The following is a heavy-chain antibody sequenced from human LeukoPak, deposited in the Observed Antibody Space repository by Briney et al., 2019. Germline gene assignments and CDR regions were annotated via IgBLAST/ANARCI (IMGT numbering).Heavy chain of an antibody. Sequence: GAPVKVSCKASGYTLNHYGISWVRQAPGQGLECMGWISPYNGNTKYLQKLQGRVTMTTDTSTSTAYMEVSSLRSDDTAVYYCAGEESIGSYQFLHDYWGQGTLVTVSS. J-gene: IGHJ4*02. D-gene: IGHD1-26*01. CDR3: AGEESIGSYQFLHDY. CDR2: ISPYNGNT. V-gene: IGHV1-18*04. CDR1: GYTLNHYG.